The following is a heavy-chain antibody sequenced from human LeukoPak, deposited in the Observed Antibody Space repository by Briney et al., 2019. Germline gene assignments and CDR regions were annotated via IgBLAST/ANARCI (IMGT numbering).Heavy chain of an antibody. D-gene: IGHD3-9*01. Sequence: ASVKVSCKASGGTFSSYAISWVRQAPGQGLGWMGGIIPIFGTANYAQKFQGRVTITADESTSTAYMELSSLRSEDTAVYYCARGPLDILTGYYFGYWGQGTLVTVSS. CDR3: ARGPLDILTGYYFGY. J-gene: IGHJ4*02. CDR2: IIPIFGTA. V-gene: IGHV1-69*13. CDR1: GGTFSSYA.